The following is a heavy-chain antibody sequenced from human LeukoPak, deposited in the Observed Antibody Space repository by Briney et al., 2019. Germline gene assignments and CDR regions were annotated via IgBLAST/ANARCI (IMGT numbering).Heavy chain of an antibody. CDR2: IYYSETT. D-gene: IGHD3-3*01. V-gene: IGHV4-39*01. CDR1: GGSISSSSYY. CDR3: GRHGAYYHLWNAIRWFDP. Sequence: PSETLSLTCTVSGGSISSSSYYWGWIRQPPGKGLEWIGSIYYSETTYYNPSLKSRVTISVDTSKNQFSLKLSSVTAADAAVYYCGRHGAYYHLWNAIRWFDPWGQGTLVTVSS. J-gene: IGHJ5*02.